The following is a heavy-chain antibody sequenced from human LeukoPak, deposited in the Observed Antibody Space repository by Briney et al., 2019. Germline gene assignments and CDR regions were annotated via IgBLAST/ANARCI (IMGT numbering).Heavy chain of an antibody. CDR3: ARGHEGAFDI. V-gene: IGHV3-30-3*01. Sequence: GGSLRLSCAASGFTFSSYAMHWVRQAPGKGLEWVAVISYDGSNKYYADSVKGRFTISRDNSKNTLYVQMNSLRAEDTAVYYCARGHEGAFDIWGQGTMVTVSS. J-gene: IGHJ3*02. CDR2: ISYDGSNK. CDR1: GFTFSSYA.